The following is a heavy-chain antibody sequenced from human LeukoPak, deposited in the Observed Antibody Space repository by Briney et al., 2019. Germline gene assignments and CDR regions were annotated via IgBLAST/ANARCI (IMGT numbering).Heavy chain of an antibody. CDR2: MNPDSGIT. CDR3: ARGLYYYDSNGRTPYDY. J-gene: IGHJ4*02. D-gene: IGHD3-22*01. Sequence: ASVKVSCKASGYTFISYDINWVRQATGQGLEWMGCMNPDSGITGYAQKFQGRVSVTRNTSINTAYVELSSLRSEDTAVYYCARGLYYYDSNGRTPYDYWGQGTLVTVSS. V-gene: IGHV1-8*01. CDR1: GYTFISYD.